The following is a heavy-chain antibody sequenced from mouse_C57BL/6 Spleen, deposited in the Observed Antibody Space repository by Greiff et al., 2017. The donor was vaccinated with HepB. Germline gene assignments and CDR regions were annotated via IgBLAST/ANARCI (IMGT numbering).Heavy chain of an antibody. J-gene: IGHJ2*01. CDR2: IDPENGDT. CDR3: TREFTTVVDY. D-gene: IGHD1-1*01. V-gene: IGHV14-4*01. Sequence: VQLQQSGAELVRPGASVKLSCTASGFNIKDDYMHWVKQRPEQGLEWIGWIDPENGDTEYASKFQGKATITADTSSNTAYLQLSSLTSEDTAVYYCTREFTTVVDYWGQGTTLTVSS. CDR1: GFNIKDDY.